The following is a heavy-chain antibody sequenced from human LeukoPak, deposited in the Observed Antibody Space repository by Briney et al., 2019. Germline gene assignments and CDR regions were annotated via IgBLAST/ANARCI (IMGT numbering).Heavy chain of an antibody. CDR1: GYTFTSYD. CDR2: MNPNSGNT. V-gene: IGHV1-8*02. J-gene: IGHJ5*02. Sequence: HRASVKVSCKASGYTFTSYDINWVRQATGQGLEWMGWMNPNSGNTGYAQKLQGRVTMTTDTSTSTAYMELRSLRSDDTAVYYCARAAVAGPNWFDPWGQGTLVTVSS. CDR3: ARAAVAGPNWFDP. D-gene: IGHD6-19*01.